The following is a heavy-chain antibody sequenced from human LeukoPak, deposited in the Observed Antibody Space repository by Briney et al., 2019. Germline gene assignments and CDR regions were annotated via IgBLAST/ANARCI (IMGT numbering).Heavy chain of an antibody. CDR2: INPNSGDT. Sequence: ASVKVSCKASGYTVTGYYMHWVRQAPGQGLEWMGWINPNSGDTNYAQKFQGRVTMTSDTSISTAYMEMSRLRSDDTAVYYCARQGGASHYYYYHMDVWGKGTTVTVSS. CDR3: ARQGGASHYYYYHMDV. CDR1: GYTVTGYY. D-gene: IGHD2-2*01. V-gene: IGHV1-2*02. J-gene: IGHJ6*03.